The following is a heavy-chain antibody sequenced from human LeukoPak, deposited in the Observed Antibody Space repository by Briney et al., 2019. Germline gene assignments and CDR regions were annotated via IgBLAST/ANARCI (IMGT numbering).Heavy chain of an antibody. D-gene: IGHD2-15*01. CDR1: GGTFSSYA. CDR2: ISAYNGNT. Sequence: ASVKVSCKASGGTFSSYAISWVRQAPGQGLEWMGWISAYNGNTNYAQKLQGRVTMTTDTSTSTAYMELRSLRSDDTAVYYCARVITLLGYCSGGSCRGGDDYWGQGTLVTVSS. J-gene: IGHJ4*02. V-gene: IGHV1-18*01. CDR3: ARVITLLGYCSGGSCRGGDDY.